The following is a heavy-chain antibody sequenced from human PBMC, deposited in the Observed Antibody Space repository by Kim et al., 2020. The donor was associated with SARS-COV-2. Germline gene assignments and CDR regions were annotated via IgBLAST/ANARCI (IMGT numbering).Heavy chain of an antibody. V-gene: IGHV5-51*01. CDR2: IYPGDSDS. CDR3: AVAEYSGYGNYYGMDV. D-gene: IGHD5-12*01. J-gene: IGHJ6*02. Sequence: GESLKISCKGSGYSFTSYWLGWGRQMSGKGLEWMGIIYPGDSDSRYSPSFQGQVTIPADKSISTAYLQWSSLKASDTAVYYCAVAEYSGYGNYYGMDVWGQGTTVTVSS. CDR1: GYSFTSYW.